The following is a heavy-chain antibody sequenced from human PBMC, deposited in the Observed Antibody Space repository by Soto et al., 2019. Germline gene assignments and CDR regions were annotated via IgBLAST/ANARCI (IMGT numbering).Heavy chain of an antibody. CDR2: ISAYNGNT. CDR1: GYTFTSYG. D-gene: IGHD3-22*01. CDR3: ARDGNLNYYDSSGYYVFDY. J-gene: IGHJ4*02. V-gene: IGHV1-18*01. Sequence: ASVKVSCKASGYTFTSYGISWVRQAPGQGLEWMGWISAYNGNTNYAQKLQGRVTVTTDTSTSTAYMELRSLRSDDTAVYYCARDGNLNYYDSSGYYVFDYWGQGTLVTVSS.